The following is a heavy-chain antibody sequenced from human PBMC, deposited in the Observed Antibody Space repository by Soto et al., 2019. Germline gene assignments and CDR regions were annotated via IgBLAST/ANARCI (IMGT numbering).Heavy chain of an antibody. CDR2: IYYSGST. CDR1: GGSVSSGSYY. J-gene: IGHJ4*02. CDR3: ARLSQTSGNWALDY. Sequence: SETLSLTCTVSGGSVSSGSYYWSWIRQPPGKGLEWIRYIYYSGSTNYNASLKSRVTISVDTSKNQFSLKVSSVTATDTAVYYCARLSQTSGNWALDYWGQGTLVTVSS. D-gene: IGHD7-27*01. V-gene: IGHV4-61*01.